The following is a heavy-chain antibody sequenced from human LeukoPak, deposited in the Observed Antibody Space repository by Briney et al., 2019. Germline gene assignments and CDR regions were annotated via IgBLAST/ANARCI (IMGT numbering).Heavy chain of an antibody. V-gene: IGHV3-21*01. CDR1: GFTFSSYS. Sequence: GGSLRLSCAASGFTFSSYSMNWVRQAPGKGLEWVSSISSSSSYIYYADSVKGRFTISRDNAKNSLYLQMNSLRAEDTAVYYCARGPAQQLAQLGFDWFDPWGQGTLVTVSS. CDR3: ARGPAQQLAQLGFDWFDP. D-gene: IGHD6-13*01. CDR2: ISSSSSYI. J-gene: IGHJ5*02.